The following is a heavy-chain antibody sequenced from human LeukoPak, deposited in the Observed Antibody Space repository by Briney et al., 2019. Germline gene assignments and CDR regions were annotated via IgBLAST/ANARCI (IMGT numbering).Heavy chain of an antibody. D-gene: IGHD3-22*01. V-gene: IGHV3-7*01. CDR2: IKQDGSEK. Sequence: GGSLRLSCAASGFTFSSYWMSWVRQAPGKGLEWVANIKQDGSEKYYVDSVKGRFTISRDNAKNSLYLQMNSLRAEDTAGYYCARDGYYYDSSGIGDYWGQGTLVTVSS. CDR1: GFTFSSYW. CDR3: ARDGYYYDSSGIGDY. J-gene: IGHJ4*02.